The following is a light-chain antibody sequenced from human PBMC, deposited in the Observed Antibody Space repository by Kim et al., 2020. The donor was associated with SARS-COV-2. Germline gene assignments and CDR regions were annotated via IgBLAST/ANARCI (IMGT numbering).Light chain of an antibody. Sequence: SPGERPTLSCRAGQSVGTNYLAWYQQKPGQAPRLLIHGAASRATGIPDRFSGIGSGTDFTLIISRLEPEDFAVYYCQQYGDSPITFGQGTRLEIK. V-gene: IGKV3-20*01. CDR2: GAA. CDR3: QQYGDSPIT. J-gene: IGKJ5*01. CDR1: QSVGTNY.